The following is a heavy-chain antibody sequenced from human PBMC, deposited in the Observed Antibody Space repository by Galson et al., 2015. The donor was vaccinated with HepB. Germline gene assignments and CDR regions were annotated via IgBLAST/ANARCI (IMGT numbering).Heavy chain of an antibody. CDR1: GFTFSSYS. CDR3: ARDPYGSGSYWSAGYYYYYGMDV. J-gene: IGHJ6*02. Sequence: SLRLSCAASGFTFSSYSMNWVRQAPGKGLEWVSSISSSSSYIYYADSVKGRFTISRDNAKNSLYLQMNSLRAEDTAVYYCARDPYGSGSYWSAGYYYYYGMDVWGQGTTVTVSS. CDR2: ISSSSSYI. V-gene: IGHV3-21*01. D-gene: IGHD3-10*01.